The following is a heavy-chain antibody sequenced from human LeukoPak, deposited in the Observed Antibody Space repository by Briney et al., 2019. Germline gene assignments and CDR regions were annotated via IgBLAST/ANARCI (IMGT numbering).Heavy chain of an antibody. V-gene: IGHV3-48*01. CDR1: GFTFSYYS. CDR2: ISSSSSTI. Sequence: PGGSLRLSRAASGFTFSYYSMNWVRQAPGKGLEWVSYISSSSSTIYYADSVKGRFTISRDNAKNSLYLQMNSLRAEDTAVYYCARGPRGYDSSGYPEFFQHWGQGTLVTVSS. J-gene: IGHJ1*01. D-gene: IGHD3-22*01. CDR3: ARGPRGYDSSGYPEFFQH.